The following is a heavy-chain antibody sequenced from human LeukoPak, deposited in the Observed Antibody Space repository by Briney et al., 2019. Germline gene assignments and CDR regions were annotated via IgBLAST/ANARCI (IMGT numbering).Heavy chain of an antibody. Sequence: GGSLRLSCAASGFSLSTFWMHWVRQAPGKGLVWVSRIDYDGTTTTYADSVKGRFTISRDNAKNTLYLQMNSLRAEDTAVYYCTHLGWFDPWGQGTLVTVSS. CDR1: GFSLSTFW. V-gene: IGHV3-74*01. CDR3: THLGWFDP. J-gene: IGHJ5*02. CDR2: IDYDGTTT.